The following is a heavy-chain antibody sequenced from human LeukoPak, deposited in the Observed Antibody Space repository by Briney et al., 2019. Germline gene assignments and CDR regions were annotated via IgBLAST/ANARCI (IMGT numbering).Heavy chain of an antibody. D-gene: IGHD2-8*01. V-gene: IGHV1-18*01. CDR2: ISAYNGDT. Sequence: ASVKVSCKASGYTFTSYGISWVRQAPGQGLEWMGWISAYNGDTNYAQKLQGRVTMTTDTSTSTAYMELRSLRSDDTAVYYCARDCTNGVCYLYWGQGTLVTVSS. CDR1: GYTFTSYG. CDR3: ARDCTNGVCYLY. J-gene: IGHJ4*02.